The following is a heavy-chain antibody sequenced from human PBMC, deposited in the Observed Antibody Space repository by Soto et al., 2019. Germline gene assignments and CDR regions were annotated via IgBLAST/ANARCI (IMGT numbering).Heavy chain of an antibody. Sequence: EVQLVETGGGLIQPGGSLRLSCAASGFTVSSNYMSWVRQAPGKGLEGVSVIYSGGSTYYADSVKGRFTISRDNSKNTLYLQMNSLRAEDTAVYYCARATPTTVTTFADYWGQGTLVTVSS. CDR1: GFTVSSNY. CDR2: IYSGGST. J-gene: IGHJ4*02. V-gene: IGHV3-53*02. CDR3: ARATPTTVTTFADY. D-gene: IGHD4-4*01.